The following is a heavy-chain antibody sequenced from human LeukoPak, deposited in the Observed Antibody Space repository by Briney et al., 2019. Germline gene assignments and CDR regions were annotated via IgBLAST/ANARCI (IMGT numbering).Heavy chain of an antibody. CDR1: GDSISSSPYY. D-gene: IGHD6-6*01. Sequence: SETLSLTCTVSGDSISSSPYYWVWIRQPPGKGLEWIASIYSGGGTFYNPSLKSRVTISVDTSKNHFSLNLTSVTAADTAVYYCARASEVGISARPFDSWGQGILVTVSS. J-gene: IGHJ4*02. CDR3: ARASEVGISARPFDS. CDR2: IYSGGGT. V-gene: IGHV4-39*07.